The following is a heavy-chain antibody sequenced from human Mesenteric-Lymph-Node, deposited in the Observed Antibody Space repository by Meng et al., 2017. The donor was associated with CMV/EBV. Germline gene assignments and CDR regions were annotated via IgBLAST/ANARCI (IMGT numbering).Heavy chain of an antibody. CDR2: IYYSGST. CDR1: GGSFSGYY. J-gene: IGHJ6*02. V-gene: IGHV4-59*01. CDR3: ARDRGRPEYSSSSYYYYYYGMDV. D-gene: IGHD6-6*01. Sequence: SETLSLTCAVYGGSFSGYYWSWIRQPPGKGLEWIGYIYYSGSTNYNPSLKSRVTISVDTSKNQFSLKLSSVTAADTAVYYCARDRGRPEYSSSSYYYYYYGMDVWGQGTTVTVSS.